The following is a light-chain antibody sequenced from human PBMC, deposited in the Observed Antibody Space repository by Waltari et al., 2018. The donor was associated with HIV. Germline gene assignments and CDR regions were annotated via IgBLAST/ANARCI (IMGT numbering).Light chain of an antibody. V-gene: IGLV4-69*01. CDR1: SGHNNYA. CDR3: QTWDTGIQV. CDR2: VGTNGSH. Sequence: QVVLTQSPSASASLGASVKLTCTLSSGHNNYAIAWHQQQPEKGPRYLMRVGTNGSHIKGDGIPDRFSSSSSVTERCLILSSLQSEDEADDYCQTWDTGIQVFGGGTKLTVL. J-gene: IGLJ3*02.